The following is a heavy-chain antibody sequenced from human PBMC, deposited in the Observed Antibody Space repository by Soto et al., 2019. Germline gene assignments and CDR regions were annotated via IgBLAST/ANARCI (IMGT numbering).Heavy chain of an antibody. J-gene: IGHJ4*02. V-gene: IGHV3-30-3*01. CDR1: GFTFSSYA. D-gene: IGHD5-18*01. Sequence: GGSLRLSCAASGFTFSSYAMHWVRQAPGKGLEWVAVISYDGSNKYYADSVKGRFTISRDNSKNTLYLQMNSLRAEDTAVYYCARAVTWIHYDYWGQGTLVTVSS. CDR2: ISYDGSNK. CDR3: ARAVTWIHYDY.